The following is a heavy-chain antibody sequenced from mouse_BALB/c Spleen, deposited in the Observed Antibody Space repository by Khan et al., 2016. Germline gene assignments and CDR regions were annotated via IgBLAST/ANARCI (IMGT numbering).Heavy chain of an antibody. J-gene: IGHJ4*01. CDR3: ASLYYGSTLYDAMDY. D-gene: IGHD1-1*01. CDR2: IWSDGST. CDR1: GFSLTSYG. V-gene: IGHV2-2*02. Sequence: QVQLKQSGPGLVQPSQSLSITCTVSGFSLTSYGVHWVRQSPGKGLEWLGVIWSDGSTDYNAAFISRLSISKDNSKSQVFFKMNSLQANDTAIYYCASLYYGSTLYDAMDYWGQGTSVTVSS.